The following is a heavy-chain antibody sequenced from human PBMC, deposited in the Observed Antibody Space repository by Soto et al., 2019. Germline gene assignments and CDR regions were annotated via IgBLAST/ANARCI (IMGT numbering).Heavy chain of an antibody. CDR1: SGTINNNNW. V-gene: IGHV4-4*02. D-gene: IGHD6-19*01. Sequence: PSETLSLPWAVSSGTINNNNWWTWGRQPPRKGLEWIGEIDHSGITNYNPSLKSRVTISVDKSKNQFSLKLNSVTAADTAVYYCARDYSRSLYSSGFFDFWSQGTLVTVSS. CDR2: IDHSGIT. J-gene: IGHJ4*02. CDR3: ARDYSRSLYSSGFFDF.